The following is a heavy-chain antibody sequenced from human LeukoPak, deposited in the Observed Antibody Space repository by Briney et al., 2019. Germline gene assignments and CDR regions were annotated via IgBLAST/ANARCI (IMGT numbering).Heavy chain of an antibody. Sequence: GGSLRLSCAASGFTVSSNYMSWVRQAPGKGLEWVSVIYSGGSTYYADSVKGRFTISRDNSKNTLYLQMNSLRAEDTAVYYCARDGFSSGYPYDAFDIWGQGTMGTASS. D-gene: IGHD3-22*01. CDR1: GFTVSSNY. CDR3: ARDGFSSGYPYDAFDI. CDR2: IYSGGST. V-gene: IGHV3-53*01. J-gene: IGHJ3*02.